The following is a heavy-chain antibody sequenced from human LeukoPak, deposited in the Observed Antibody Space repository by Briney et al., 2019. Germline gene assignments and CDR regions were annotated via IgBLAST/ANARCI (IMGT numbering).Heavy chain of an antibody. CDR3: AKAIYYYYDSSGYGGSWFDP. Sequence: GGSLRLSCAASGFTFSSYGMHWVRQAPGKGLEWVAVISYDGSNKYYADSVKGRFTISRDNSKNTLYLQMNSLRAEDTAVYYCAKAIYYYYDSSGYGGSWFDPWGQGTLVTVSS. D-gene: IGHD3-22*01. CDR2: ISYDGSNK. V-gene: IGHV3-30*18. J-gene: IGHJ5*02. CDR1: GFTFSSYG.